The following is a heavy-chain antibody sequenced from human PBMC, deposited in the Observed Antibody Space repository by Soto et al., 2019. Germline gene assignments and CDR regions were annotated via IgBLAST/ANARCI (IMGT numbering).Heavy chain of an antibody. CDR2: IFYSGGT. D-gene: IGHD1-1*01. Sequence: SETLSLTCTVSGDSISTYYWSWIRQPPGKGLQWIGCIFYSGGTAYNPSLKSRVTISLDMSKKQISLKLSSVTTADTATYFCARLQLVQKVIDYWGQGTLVTVSS. V-gene: IGHV4-59*01. J-gene: IGHJ4*02. CDR3: ARLQLVQKVIDY. CDR1: GDSISTYY.